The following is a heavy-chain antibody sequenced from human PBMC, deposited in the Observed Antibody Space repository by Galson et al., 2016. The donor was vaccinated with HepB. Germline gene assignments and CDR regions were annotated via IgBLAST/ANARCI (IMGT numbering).Heavy chain of an antibody. CDR2: INTGNGNT. Sequence: SVKVSCKASGYTFTSYAMHWVRQAPGQRPEWMGWINTGNGNTKYSQRFQGRVTINRDASASTVYMDLISLRSEDTAVYYGARGSWYYDILTGYYYYWGQGTLVTVSS. D-gene: IGHD3-9*01. CDR1: GYTFTSYA. V-gene: IGHV1-3*04. CDR3: ARGSWYYDILTGYYYY. J-gene: IGHJ4*02.